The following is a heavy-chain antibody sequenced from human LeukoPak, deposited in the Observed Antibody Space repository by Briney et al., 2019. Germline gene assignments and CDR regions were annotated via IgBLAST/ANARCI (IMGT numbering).Heavy chain of an antibody. D-gene: IGHD4-23*01. CDR1: GASISSYY. J-gene: IGHJ4*02. Sequence: SETLSLTCAVSGASISSYYWGWIRQPPGKGLEWIGSIYYSGSTYYNPSLKSRVTISVDTSKNQFSLKLSSVTAADTAVYYCARHRHGGNSELDYWGQGTLVTVSS. CDR3: ARHRHGGNSELDY. V-gene: IGHV4-39*01. CDR2: IYYSGST.